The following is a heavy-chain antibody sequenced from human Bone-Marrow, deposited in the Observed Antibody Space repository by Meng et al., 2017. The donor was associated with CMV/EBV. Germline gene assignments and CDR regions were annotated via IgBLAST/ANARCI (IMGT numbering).Heavy chain of an antibody. CDR2: IYYSGST. CDR3: ARVALLTGALGLDY. Sequence: QLQLQESGPGLVKPSETPSLTCSASGGSISSSSYYWGWIRKPPGKGLEWIGSIYYSGSTYYNPSLKSRVTISVDTSKNQFSLKLSSVTAADTAVYYCARVALLTGALGLDYWGQGTLVTVSS. D-gene: IGHD7-27*01. J-gene: IGHJ4*02. V-gene: IGHV4-39*07. CDR1: GGSISSSSYY.